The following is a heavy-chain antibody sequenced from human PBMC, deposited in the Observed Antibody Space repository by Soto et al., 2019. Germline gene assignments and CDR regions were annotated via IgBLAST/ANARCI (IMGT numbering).Heavy chain of an antibody. J-gene: IGHJ4*02. Sequence: PSETLSLTCPVAGGSISSYYLSWIRQPPGKGLEWIGYIYYSGSTNYNPSLKSRVTISVDTSKNQFSLKLSSVTAADTAVYYCARHYYSYGYVDYWGQGTLVTVSS. CDR1: GGSISSYY. V-gene: IGHV4-59*08. D-gene: IGHD5-18*01. CDR3: ARHYYSYGYVDY. CDR2: IYYSGST.